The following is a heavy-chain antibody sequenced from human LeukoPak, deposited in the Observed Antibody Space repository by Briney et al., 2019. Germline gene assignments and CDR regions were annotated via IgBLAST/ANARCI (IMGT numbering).Heavy chain of an antibody. V-gene: IGHV4-4*02. CDR3: ARDTSNGIYYYFDY. D-gene: IGHD5-12*01. CDR1: GGSISSSNW. J-gene: IGHJ4*02. Sequence: SGTLSLTCAVSGGSISSSNWWSWVRQPPGKGLEWIGEIYHSGSTNYNPSLKSRVTISVDKSKNQFSLKLSSVTPADTAVYYCARDTSNGIYYYFDYWGQGTLVTVSS. CDR2: IYHSGST.